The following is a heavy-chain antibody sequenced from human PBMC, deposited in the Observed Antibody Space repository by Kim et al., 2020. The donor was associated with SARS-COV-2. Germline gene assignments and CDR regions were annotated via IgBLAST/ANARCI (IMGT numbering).Heavy chain of an antibody. D-gene: IGHD3-10*01. V-gene: IGHV3-23*01. J-gene: IGHJ4*02. CDR2: IVGSGGST. CDR3: ARGGVAITSTRGTSFDY. Sequence: GGSLRLSCAASGFILNNYAMSWVRQAPGKGLEWVAGIVGSGGSTFYGDSVKGRFITSRDSSKNTLSLQMDSLRAEDTALYYCARGGVAITSTRGTSFDYWGQGALVTVSA. CDR1: GFILNNYA.